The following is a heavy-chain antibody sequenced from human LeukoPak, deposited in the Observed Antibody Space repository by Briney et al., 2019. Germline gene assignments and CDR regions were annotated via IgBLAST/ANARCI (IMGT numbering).Heavy chain of an antibody. J-gene: IGHJ4*02. CDR2: IYYSGTT. V-gene: IGHV4-59*08. CDR3: ARRYSNNWYFDY. Sequence: PSETLSLTCTVSAGSISSYYWSWIRQSPGKGLDWIGYIYYSGTTNYNPSLKSRVTISVDTSKNQFSLNLSSVTAADTAVYYCARRYSNNWYFDYWGQGILVTVSS. CDR1: AGSISSYY. D-gene: IGHD6-13*01.